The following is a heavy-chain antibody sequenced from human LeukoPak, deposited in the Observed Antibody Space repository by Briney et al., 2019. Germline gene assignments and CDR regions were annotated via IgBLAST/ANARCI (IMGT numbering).Heavy chain of an antibody. D-gene: IGHD5-18*01. J-gene: IGHJ6*03. CDR2: IYSSGST. CDR1: GGSISSGSYY. Sequence: PSQTLSLTCTVSGGSISSGSYYWSWIRQPPGKGLEWIGYIYSSGSTNYNPSLKSRVTLSVDTSKNQFSLKLSSVTAADTAVYYCARTTEGGYTYDYFYYYYMDVWAKGPRSPSP. V-gene: IGHV4-61*01. CDR3: ARTTEGGYTYDYFYYYYMDV.